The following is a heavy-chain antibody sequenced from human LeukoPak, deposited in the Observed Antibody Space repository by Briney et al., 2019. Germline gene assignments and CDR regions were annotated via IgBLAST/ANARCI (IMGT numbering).Heavy chain of an antibody. J-gene: IGHJ4*02. CDR2: IRSTANGYAT. CDR3: TGNYYGSGSYADFDY. V-gene: IGHV3-73*01. D-gene: IGHD3-10*01. CDR1: GFTFSGSA. Sequence: GGSLRLSCAASGFTFSGSALHWVRQASGKGLDWVGRIRSTANGYATAYAASVKGRFTIPRDDSKNTAYLQMDSLKTEDTAVYYCTGNYYGSGSYADFDYWGQGTLVTVSS.